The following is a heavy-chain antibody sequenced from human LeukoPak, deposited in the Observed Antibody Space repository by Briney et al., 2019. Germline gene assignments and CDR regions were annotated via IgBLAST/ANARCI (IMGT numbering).Heavy chain of an antibody. Sequence: PSETLSLTCTVSTYSISSGYYWGWIRQPPGKGLEWIGSIYHSGSTYYNPSLKSRVTISVDTSKNQFSLKLSSVTAADTAVYYCARSGLFGGVLVILHSFDYWGQGTLVTVSS. CDR1: TYSISSGYY. CDR3: ARSGLFGGVLVILHSFDY. CDR2: IYHSGST. J-gene: IGHJ4*02. D-gene: IGHD3-16*02. V-gene: IGHV4-38-2*02.